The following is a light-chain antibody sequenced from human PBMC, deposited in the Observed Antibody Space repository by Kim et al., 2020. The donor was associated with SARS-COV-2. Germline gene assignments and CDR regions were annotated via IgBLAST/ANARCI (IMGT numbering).Light chain of an antibody. Sequence: QSVLTQPPSVSETPGQRVTISCSGSISNIGNNTVNWYQQLPGKAPKLLIYNNNLLPSGVPDRFSGSKSGTSASLAISGLQSEDEADYYCAAWDDSLNGLVFGGGTQLTVL. CDR2: NNN. CDR1: ISNIGNNT. J-gene: IGLJ2*01. V-gene: IGLV1-36*01. CDR3: AAWDDSLNGLV.